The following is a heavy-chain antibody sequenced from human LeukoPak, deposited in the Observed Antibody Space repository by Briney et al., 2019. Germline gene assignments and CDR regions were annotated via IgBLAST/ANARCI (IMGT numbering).Heavy chain of an antibody. D-gene: IGHD3-22*01. CDR3: ARGGLENGYHSNDGFDI. CDR2: IYYGGST. CDR1: VASIGVYS. Sequence: SETLSPTSTVHVASIGVYSGGWIRKPPGKGLGWIGYIYYGGSTKTNPSLKRRVTMSVDTSRNQFSLKLSSVTAADTAVYYCARGGLENGYHSNDGFDIWGQGTMVTVSS. J-gene: IGHJ3*02. V-gene: IGHV4-59*01.